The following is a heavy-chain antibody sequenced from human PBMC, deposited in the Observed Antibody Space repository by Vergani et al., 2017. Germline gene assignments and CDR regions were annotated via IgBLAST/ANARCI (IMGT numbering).Heavy chain of an antibody. D-gene: IGHD2-2*01. CDR3: ARTSYCSSTSCSARWFDP. CDR1: GGSISSSSYY. V-gene: IGHV4-39*07. J-gene: IGHJ5*02. Sequence: QLQLQESGPGLVKPSETLSLTCTVSGGSISSSSYYWGWIRQPPGKGLEWIGSIYHSGSTYYNPSLKSRVTISVDRSKNQFSLKLSSVTAADTAVYYCARTSYCSSTSCSARWFDPWGQGTLVTVSS. CDR2: IYHSGST.